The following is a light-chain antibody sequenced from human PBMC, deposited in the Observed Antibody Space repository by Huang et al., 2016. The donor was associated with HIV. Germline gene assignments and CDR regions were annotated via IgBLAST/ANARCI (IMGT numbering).Light chain of an antibody. CDR2: GAS. V-gene: IGKV3-15*01. CDR1: QSVNTN. Sequence: EIVMTQSQSSLPVSPGYGATLSCRARQSVNTNLAWYQKKPGQAPRLLMYGASTRAAGVPPRFSGSGSGTNFTLTISSLQSEDFALYYCHQYSDWPRTFGQGTKVEVK. CDR3: HQYSDWPRT. J-gene: IGKJ1*01.